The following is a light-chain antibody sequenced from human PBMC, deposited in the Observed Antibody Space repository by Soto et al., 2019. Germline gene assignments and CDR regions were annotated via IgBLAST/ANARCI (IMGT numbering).Light chain of an antibody. J-gene: IGKJ5*01. CDR2: DAS. V-gene: IGKV1-39*01. CDR1: QSISTY. CDR3: QQSYMDPIT. Sequence: DIQIAQSPSSLSASVGDRVTITCRASQSISTYLNWYQKKPGKAPNLLIYDASRLQSGVPSRVSGSGGGTDFTLSISSVQPEDFATYFCQQSYMDPITFGQGTRLEIK.